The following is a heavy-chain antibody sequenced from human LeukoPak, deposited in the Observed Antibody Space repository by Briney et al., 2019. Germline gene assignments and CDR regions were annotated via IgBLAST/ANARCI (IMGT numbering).Heavy chain of an antibody. Sequence: SETLSLTCSVSGGSMTGHYWNWIRQPPGKGLEWIGYIYYTGTVKYNPSLKSRVTTSVDTSKNQFSLKLTSVTAADTAVYYCARGEDFKSSRFDPWGQGTLVTVSS. CDR1: GGSMTGHY. CDR3: ARGEDFKSSRFDP. J-gene: IGHJ5*02. CDR2: IYYTGTV. V-gene: IGHV4-59*11. D-gene: IGHD1-26*01.